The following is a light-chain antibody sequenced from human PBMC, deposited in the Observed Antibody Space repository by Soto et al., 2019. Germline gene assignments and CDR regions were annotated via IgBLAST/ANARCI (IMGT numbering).Light chain of an antibody. CDR1: QIISTY. CDR3: QQSYTSPPWM. CDR2: RAS. J-gene: IGKJ1*01. Sequence: DIQMTQSPSSLSASVGDRVTISCRASQIISTYLNWYQQKPGTAPRLLISRASSVKSGVPPRFSGSGSGRDFTLTISSLRPEDIATYFCQQSYTSPPWMFGQGTKVEVK. V-gene: IGKV1-39*01.